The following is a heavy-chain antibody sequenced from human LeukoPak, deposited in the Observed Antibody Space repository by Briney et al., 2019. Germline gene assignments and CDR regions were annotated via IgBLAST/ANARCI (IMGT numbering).Heavy chain of an antibody. D-gene: IGHD3-10*01. J-gene: IGHJ5*02. Sequence: SETLSLTCTVSGGSISSYYWSWIRQPAGKGLEWIGRIYTSGSTNYNPSLKSRVTMSVDTSKNQFSLKLSSVTAADTAVYYCARDSLHYGSGSLNWFDPWGQGTLVTVSS. CDR3: ARDSLHYGSGSLNWFDP. CDR1: GGSISSYY. CDR2: IYTSGST. V-gene: IGHV4-4*07.